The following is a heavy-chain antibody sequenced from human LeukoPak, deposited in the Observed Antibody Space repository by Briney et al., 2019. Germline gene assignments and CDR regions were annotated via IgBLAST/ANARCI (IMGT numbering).Heavy chain of an antibody. D-gene: IGHD3-22*01. J-gene: IGHJ4*02. V-gene: IGHV3-9*01. Sequence: PGGSLRLSCAASGFTFDDYAMHWVRQAPGKGLEWVSGISWNSGSIGYADSVKGRFTISRDNAKNSLYLQMNSLRAEDTALYYCAKGKYYDSSVALDYWGQGTLVTVSS. CDR3: AKGKYYDSSVALDY. CDR2: ISWNSGSI. CDR1: GFTFDDYA.